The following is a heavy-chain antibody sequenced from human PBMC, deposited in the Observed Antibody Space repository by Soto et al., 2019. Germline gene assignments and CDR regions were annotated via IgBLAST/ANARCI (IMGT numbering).Heavy chain of an antibody. D-gene: IGHD2-2*01. V-gene: IGHV4-39*01. CDR1: GGSIISSSNY. CDR3: ARGFFSHYSSLGYYYYGMDG. Sequence: SETLSLTCTVSGGSIISSSNYWVLIRQPPGKGLEWIGNIYYSGTTYYYPSPKSRVTISVDTSKNQFSLKLSSVTAADTAVYYCARGFFSHYSSLGYYYYGMDGWGQGTTVTVSS. CDR2: IYYSGTT. J-gene: IGHJ6*02.